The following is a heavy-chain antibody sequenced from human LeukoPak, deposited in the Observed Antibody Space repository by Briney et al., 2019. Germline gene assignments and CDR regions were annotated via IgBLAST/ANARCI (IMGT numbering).Heavy chain of an antibody. CDR2: IYTSGST. Sequence: PSETLSLTCTVSGGSISSYYWSWIRQPAGKGLEWIGRIYTSGSTNYNPSLKSRVTMSVDTSKNQFSLKLSSVTAADTAVYYCATFTGIAVAGIKRGDYYYYMDVWGKGTTVTVSS. V-gene: IGHV4-4*07. CDR1: GGSISSYY. D-gene: IGHD6-19*01. J-gene: IGHJ6*03. CDR3: ATFTGIAVAGIKRGDYYYYMDV.